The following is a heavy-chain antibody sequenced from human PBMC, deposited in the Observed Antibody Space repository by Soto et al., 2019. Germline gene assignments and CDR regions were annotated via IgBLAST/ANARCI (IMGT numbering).Heavy chain of an antibody. D-gene: IGHD3-10*01. CDR2: IYPGDSDT. CDR3: ARLHHAWYGGGD. CDR1: GYSFTSYW. Sequence: EVHLVQSGAEVKKPGESLKISCKGSGYSFTSYWIPCVRQMPGRGLKWMGIIYPGDSDTRHSPSFQGQVTISADKSISTAYLQGSSLKASETAMYYGARLHHAWYGGGDWGQGTRFTVFS. J-gene: IGHJ4*02. V-gene: IGHV5-51*03.